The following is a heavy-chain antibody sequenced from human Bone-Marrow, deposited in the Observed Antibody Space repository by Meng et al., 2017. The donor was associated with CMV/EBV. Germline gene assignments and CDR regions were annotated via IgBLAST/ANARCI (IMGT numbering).Heavy chain of an antibody. V-gene: IGHV1-46*01. CDR2: INPSGGST. CDR3: AREIHPAYYYYGMDV. Sequence: ASVKVSCKASGYTFTGYYMHWVRQAPGQGLEWMGIINPSGGSTSYAQKFQGRVTMTRDTSTSTVYMELSSLRSEDTAVYYCAREIHPAYYYYGMDVWGQGTTVTVSS. CDR1: GYTFTGYY. J-gene: IGHJ6*02.